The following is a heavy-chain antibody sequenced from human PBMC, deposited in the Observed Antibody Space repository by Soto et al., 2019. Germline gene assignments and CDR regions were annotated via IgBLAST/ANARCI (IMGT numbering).Heavy chain of an antibody. J-gene: IGHJ4*02. CDR1: RYTFKSHG. CDR3: VSWVSAHFDY. CDR2: IDSSGVNT. Sequence: HPVGSLRLSCAASRYTFKSHGLSWVRQAPGKGLEWVSTIDSSGVNTHYADSVKGRFTISRDNSRNTLHLQMHDPRADDTALYYCVSWVSAHFDYWGQGTVVTVSS. D-gene: IGHD3-16*01. V-gene: IGHV3-23*01.